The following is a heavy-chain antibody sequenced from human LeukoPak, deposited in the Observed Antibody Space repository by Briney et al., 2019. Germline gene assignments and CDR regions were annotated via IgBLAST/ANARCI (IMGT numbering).Heavy chain of an antibody. CDR3: AKDLHMVRGVFGAFDI. Sequence: PGGSLRLSCAASGFTFSSYGMHWVRQAPGRGLEWVAFIRYDGNNKYYADSVKGRFTISRDNSKNTLYLQMNSLRAEDTAVYYCAKDLHMVRGVFGAFDIWGQGTMVTVSS. D-gene: IGHD3-10*01. CDR2: IRYDGNNK. CDR1: GFTFSSYG. J-gene: IGHJ3*02. V-gene: IGHV3-30*02.